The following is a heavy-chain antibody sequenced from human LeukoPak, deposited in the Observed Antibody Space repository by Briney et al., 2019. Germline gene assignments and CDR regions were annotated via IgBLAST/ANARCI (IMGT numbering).Heavy chain of an antibody. J-gene: IGHJ6*03. Sequence: PGGSLRLSCAASGFAVIDSYMSWVRQVPGKGLEWVSFIYTGGNTYYADSVKGRFTISRDNSKNTLFLQMNSLRDDDTAVYYCAKSIGCSGGICYSADYYYYMDLWGKGTTVTVSS. CDR3: AKSIGCSGGICYSADYYYYMDL. D-gene: IGHD2-15*01. CDR1: GFAVIDSY. CDR2: IYTGGNT. V-gene: IGHV3-53*01.